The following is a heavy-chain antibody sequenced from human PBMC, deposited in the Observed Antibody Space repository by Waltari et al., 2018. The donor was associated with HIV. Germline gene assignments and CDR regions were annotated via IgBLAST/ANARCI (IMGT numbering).Heavy chain of an antibody. D-gene: IGHD4-17*01. Sequence: QVQLVQSGAEVKKPGASVKVSCKASQYTFTAFDINWVRQATGQGLEWMGWMKPKSGNTGYAEKFQGRVTMTRNTSTDTAYMELSSLRSDDTAMYYCTRGWTTRYYYGLDVWGQGTTVIVSS. CDR2: MKPKSGNT. CDR1: QYTFTAFD. J-gene: IGHJ6*02. V-gene: IGHV1-8*01. CDR3: TRGWTTRYYYGLDV.